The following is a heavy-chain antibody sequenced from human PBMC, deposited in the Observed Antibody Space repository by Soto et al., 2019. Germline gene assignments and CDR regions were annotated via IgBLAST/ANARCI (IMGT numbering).Heavy chain of an antibody. J-gene: IGHJ5*02. CDR2: IWYDADNT. D-gene: IGHD6-13*01. CDR3: ARGPRRSYSSSWFDH. V-gene: IGHV3-33*01. CDR1: GFISRNYV. Sequence: GGAPRLSRAASGFISRNYVIHWGRQAPGKGLEWVASIWYDADNTYYADSVKGRFTISRDNSKNTLYLQMNSLRVEDTALYYCARGPRRSYSSSWFDHWGQGTLVTVSS.